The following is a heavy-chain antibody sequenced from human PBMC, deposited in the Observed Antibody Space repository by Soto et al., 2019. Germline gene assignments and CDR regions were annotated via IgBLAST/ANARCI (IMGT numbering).Heavy chain of an antibody. J-gene: IGHJ4*02. CDR1: GGTFSSYA. D-gene: IGHD4-17*01. CDR3: ARVGNYGGPHTFDY. CDR2: IIPIFGTA. Sequence: QVQLVQSGAEVKKPGSSVKVSCKASGGTFSSYAISWVRQAPGQGLEWMGGIIPIFGTANYAQKFQGRVRITADESTSTAYMERSSLRSEDTAVYYCARVGNYGGPHTFDYWGQGTLVTVSS. V-gene: IGHV1-69*12.